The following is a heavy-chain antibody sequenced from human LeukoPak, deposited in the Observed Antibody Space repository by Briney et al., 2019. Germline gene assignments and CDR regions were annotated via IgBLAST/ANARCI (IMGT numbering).Heavy chain of an antibody. CDR1: GFTFNTYS. CDR2: TIGGNGPA. J-gene: IGHJ4*02. D-gene: IGHD4-23*01. CDR3: TWMATVVTVDI. V-gene: IGHV3-15*01. Sequence: GGSLRLSCAASGFTFNTYSMNWVRQAPGKGLEWIGRTIGGNGPADYAAPVKGRFTISRDYSKDTMYLHMNSLKTEDTAVYYCTWMATVVTVDIWGQGTLVTVSS.